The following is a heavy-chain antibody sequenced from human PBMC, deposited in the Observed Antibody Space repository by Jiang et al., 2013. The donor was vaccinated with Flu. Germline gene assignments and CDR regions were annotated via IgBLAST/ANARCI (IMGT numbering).Heavy chain of an antibody. D-gene: IGHD3-10*01. CDR1: GFTVSSNY. CDR2: IYSGGST. V-gene: IGHV3-66*01. J-gene: IGHJ4*02. CDR3: ASGPSLRRGYGSFFDY. Sequence: QLLESGGGLVQPGGSLRLSCAASGFTVSSNYMSWVRQAPGKGLEWVSVIYSGGSTYYADSVKGRFTISRDNSKNTLYLQMNSLRAEDTAVYYCASGPSLRRGYGSFFDYWGQGTLVTVSS.